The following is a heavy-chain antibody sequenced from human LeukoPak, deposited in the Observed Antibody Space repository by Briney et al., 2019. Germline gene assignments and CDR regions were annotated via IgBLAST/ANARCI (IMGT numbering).Heavy chain of an antibody. Sequence: SETLSLTCSVSGASISSGSNYWGWIRQPPGKTLEWIGSIYSSGSTYYNSSLQSRVIIIIDTPKNHFSLTLSSVTAADTAVYYCARVRVVGVVIPENYYYYYYMDVWGKGTTVTVSS. CDR2: IYSSGST. V-gene: IGHV4-39*07. CDR3: ARVRVVGVVIPENYYYYYYMDV. CDR1: GASISSGSNY. D-gene: IGHD3-3*01. J-gene: IGHJ6*03.